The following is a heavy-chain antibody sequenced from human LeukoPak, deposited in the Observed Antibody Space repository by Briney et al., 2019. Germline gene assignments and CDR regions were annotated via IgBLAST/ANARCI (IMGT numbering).Heavy chain of an antibody. D-gene: IGHD4-11*01. Sequence: SETLSLTCTVSGGSISSGDNYWSWIRQPPGKGLEWIGYIYYSGSTYCNPSLKSRVTISVDTSKNQFSLKLCSVTAADTAVYYCARHGGETTVTTNNWFDPWGQGTLVTVSS. CDR3: ARHGGETTVTTNNWFDP. J-gene: IGHJ5*02. V-gene: IGHV4-30-4*08. CDR1: GGSISSGDNY. CDR2: IYYSGST.